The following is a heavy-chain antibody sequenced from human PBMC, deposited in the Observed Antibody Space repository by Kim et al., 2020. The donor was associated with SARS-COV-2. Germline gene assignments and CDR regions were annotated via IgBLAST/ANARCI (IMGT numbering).Heavy chain of an antibody. D-gene: IGHD3-10*01. V-gene: IGHV3-66*01. J-gene: IGHJ6*02. CDR3: ARDRRTPFTSGMDV. Sequence: ADSVKGRLTVYRDDSMNTLYLQMNSLRAEDTAVYYCARDRRTPFTSGMDVWGQGTTVTVSS.